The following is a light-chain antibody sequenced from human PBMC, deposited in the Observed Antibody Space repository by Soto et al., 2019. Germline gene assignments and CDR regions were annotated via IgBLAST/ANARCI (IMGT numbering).Light chain of an antibody. CDR1: ENVGSN. CDR3: QQYNNWGLS. V-gene: IGKV3D-15*01. CDR2: GSS. J-gene: IGKJ4*01. Sequence: IVMTQSPATLSVSPGEGVTLSCRASENVGSNLAWYQQKPGQAPRLLMYGSSTRATDIPATFSGSGSGTEFTLTISSLQSEDSAVYYCQQYNNWGLSFGGGTKVEIK.